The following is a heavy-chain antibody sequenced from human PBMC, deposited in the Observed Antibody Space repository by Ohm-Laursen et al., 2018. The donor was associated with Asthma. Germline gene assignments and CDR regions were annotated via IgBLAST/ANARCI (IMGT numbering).Heavy chain of an antibody. J-gene: IGHJ6*02. D-gene: IGHD6-13*01. CDR2: IKQDGSEK. CDR1: GFTFSSYW. V-gene: IGHV3-7*05. CDR3: ARIRLMMTYSSSWYRRYYGMDV. Sequence: SLRLPCAASGFTFSSYWMSWVRQAPGKGLEWVANIKQDGSEKYYVDSVKGRFTISRDNAKNSLYLQMNSLRAEDTAVYYCARIRLMMTYSSSWYRRYYGMDVWGQGTTVTVSS.